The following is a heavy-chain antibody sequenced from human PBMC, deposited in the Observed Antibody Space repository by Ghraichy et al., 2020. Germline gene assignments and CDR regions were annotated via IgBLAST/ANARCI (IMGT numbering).Heavy chain of an antibody. Sequence: GSLRLSCAASGFTFSTEAMVWVRQAPGKGLEWVAAIGGSYWGPPAGGTGDKTFYADSVKGRFTISRDNTRDTLSLQMDRLRSDDTAIYFCATYRQRGTSLEDWGLGTLVAVSS. V-gene: IGHV3-23*01. CDR1: GFTFSTEA. J-gene: IGHJ4*02. CDR2: IGGSYWGPPAGGTGDKT. CDR3: ATYRQRGTSLED. D-gene: IGHD3-16*01.